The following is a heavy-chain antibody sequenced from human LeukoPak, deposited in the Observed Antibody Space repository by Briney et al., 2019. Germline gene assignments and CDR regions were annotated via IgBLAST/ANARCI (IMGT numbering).Heavy chain of an antibody. Sequence: PGGSLRLSCAASGFTFSSYWMHSVRQAPGKGLEWVAFIWYDGSNKYYAESVKGRFTISRDNSKNTLYLQMHSLRAEDTAVYYCASGRRGGSGSYYKEIPFDYWGQGTLVTVSS. V-gene: IGHV3-30*02. CDR2: IWYDGSNK. J-gene: IGHJ4*02. D-gene: IGHD3-10*01. CDR1: GFTFSSYW. CDR3: ASGRRGGSGSYYKEIPFDY.